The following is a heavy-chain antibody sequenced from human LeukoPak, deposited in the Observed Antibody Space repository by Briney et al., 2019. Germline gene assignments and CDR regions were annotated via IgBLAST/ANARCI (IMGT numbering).Heavy chain of an antibody. J-gene: IGHJ4*02. CDR2: IYYSGST. V-gene: IGHV4-59*12. D-gene: IGHD3-9*01. CDR1: GGSFSGYY. CDR3: ARAFANYDSLTGYYLSAFDY. Sequence: PSETLSLTCAVYGGSFSGYYWSWIRQPPGKGLEWIGYIYYSGSTNYNPSLKSRVTISVDTSKNQFSLRLSSVTAADTAVYYCARAFANYDSLTGYYLSAFDYWGQGTLVTVSS.